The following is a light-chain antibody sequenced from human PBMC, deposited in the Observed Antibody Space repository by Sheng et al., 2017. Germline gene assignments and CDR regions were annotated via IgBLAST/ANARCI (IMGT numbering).Light chain of an antibody. Sequence: DIQMTQSPSTLSASVGDRVTITCRASQSISGSLAWYQQKPGKAPNLLIYKASTLGSGVPSRFSGSGSGTEFTLTISSLQPDDFATYYCQQYNSYSITFGGGTEGGRSN. J-gene: IGKJ4*01. CDR1: QSISGS. V-gene: IGKV1-5*03. CDR2: KAS. CDR3: QQYNSYSIT.